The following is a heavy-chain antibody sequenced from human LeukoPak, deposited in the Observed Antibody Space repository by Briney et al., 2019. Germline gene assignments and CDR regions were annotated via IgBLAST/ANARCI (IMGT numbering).Heavy chain of an antibody. CDR2: IYPGDSDT. J-gene: IGHJ4*02. V-gene: IGHV5-51*01. CDR3: ARHTPAGYSNSYTDY. D-gene: IGHD6-6*01. CDR1: GYSFTSYW. Sequence: GESLKISCKGTGYSFTSYWIGWVRQMPGEGLEWMGIIYPGDSDTSYSPSFQGQVTISVDKSISTAYLQWSSRKASDTAMYYCARHTPAGYSNSYTDYWGQGTLVTVSS.